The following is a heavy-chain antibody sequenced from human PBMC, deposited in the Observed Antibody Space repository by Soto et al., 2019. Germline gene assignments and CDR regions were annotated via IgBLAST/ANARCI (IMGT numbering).Heavy chain of an antibody. J-gene: IGHJ4*02. CDR3: TADSAKVNNHWR. CDR2: IKTKTDGGTT. V-gene: IGHV3-15*01. D-gene: IGHD1-1*01. Sequence: GGSLILSWAASGFTFGHSVMSWVRQAPGKGLEWVGRIKTKTDGGTTEYAAPVKGRFTISRDDSKTTLYLQMNSLKTADTAVYYCTADSAKVNNHWRWGQGTLVTVSS. CDR1: GFTFGHSV.